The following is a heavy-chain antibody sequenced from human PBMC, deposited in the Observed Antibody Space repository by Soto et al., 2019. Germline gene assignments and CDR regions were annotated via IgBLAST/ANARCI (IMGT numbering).Heavy chain of an antibody. CDR3: GRGVGALLYSDF. D-gene: IGHD1-26*01. CDR2: SSSGSNTI. J-gene: IGHJ4*02. Sequence: EVQLVESGGGLVQMGGSLRLSCAASGFTFNSYNMNWVRQAPGRGLEWVSYSSSGSNTIYYADSVKGRFTVSRDSAQNSLYLQMNSLTAEDTAVYYCGRGVGALLYSDFWGQGTLVTVSS. CDR1: GFTFNSYN. V-gene: IGHV3-48*01.